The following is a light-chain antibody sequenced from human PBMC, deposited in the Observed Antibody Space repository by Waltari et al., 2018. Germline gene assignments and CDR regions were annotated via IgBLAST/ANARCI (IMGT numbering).Light chain of an antibody. CDR1: GLGDKY. J-gene: IGLJ2*01. CDR2: QDI. CDR3: QTWDNSAVV. Sequence: SYELTQPHSVSVSPGQTASITCSGAGLGDKYVSWYQQKPGQSPVLVIFQDITRPSGIPERFSGSNSGNTATLTISGTQAMDEADYYCQTWDNSAVVFGGGTKLTVL. V-gene: IGLV3-1*01.